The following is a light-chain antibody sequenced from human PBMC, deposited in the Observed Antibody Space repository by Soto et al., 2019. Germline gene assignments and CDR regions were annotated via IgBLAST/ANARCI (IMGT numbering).Light chain of an antibody. CDR3: QQYHTFSIA. Sequence: DIKMTQSPSTLSATVGDSVTVTCRASQSISTWLAWYQQKPGRAPKLLIYDSSSLESGVPSRFSGSGSGTDFTLTISGLQPDDFATYYCQQYHTFSIAFGQGTRL. J-gene: IGKJ5*01. CDR1: QSISTW. CDR2: DSS. V-gene: IGKV1-5*01.